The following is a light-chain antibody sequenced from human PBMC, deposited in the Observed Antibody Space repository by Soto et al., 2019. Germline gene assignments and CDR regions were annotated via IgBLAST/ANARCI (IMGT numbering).Light chain of an antibody. CDR2: STS. CDR1: QSVSSSY. J-gene: IGKJ3*01. CDR3: QQYGSSPPIT. V-gene: IGKV3-20*01. Sequence: EIVLTQSPGTLSLSPGERATLSCRASQSVSSSYLAWYQQKPGQAPRLLLYSTSSRATGIPDRVSGGGSGTDFPLTISRLEPEDFAVYYCQQYGSSPPITFGPGTKVDIK.